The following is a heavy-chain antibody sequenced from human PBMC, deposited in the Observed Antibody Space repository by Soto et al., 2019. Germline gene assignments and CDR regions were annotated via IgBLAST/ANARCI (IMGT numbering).Heavy chain of an antibody. J-gene: IGHJ5*02. CDR2: ILYSGST. CDR3: ARDRGGVASNWFDP. V-gene: IGHV4-59*12. D-gene: IGHD3-10*01. Sequence: QVQLQESGPGLVKPSETLSLTCTVSGGSISSYYWSWIRQPPGKGLEWIGYILYSGSTKYNPSLKSRDTISVDTSKNQFSLKLTSVTAADTAVYYCARDRGGVASNWFDPWGQGTLVTVSS. CDR1: GGSISSYY.